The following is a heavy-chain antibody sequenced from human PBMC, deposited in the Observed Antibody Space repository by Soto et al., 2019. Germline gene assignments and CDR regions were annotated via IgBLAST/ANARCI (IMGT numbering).Heavy chain of an antibody. J-gene: IGHJ3*02. V-gene: IGHV1-2*04. Sequence: ASVKVSCKASGYTFTGYYMHWVRQAPGQGLEWMGWINPNSGGTNYAQKFQGWVTMTRDTSISTAYMELSRLRSDDTAVYYCALLWGKLGMRPHDAFDIWGQGTMVTVSS. CDR2: INPNSGGT. D-gene: IGHD7-27*01. CDR1: GYTFTGYY. CDR3: ALLWGKLGMRPHDAFDI.